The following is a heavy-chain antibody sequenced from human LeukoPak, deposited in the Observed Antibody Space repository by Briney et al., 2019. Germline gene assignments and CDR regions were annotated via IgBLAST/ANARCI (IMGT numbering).Heavy chain of an antibody. Sequence: SQTLSLTCAMSGGSISSGAYSWSWLRQPPGKGLEWIGYIYHSGSTYYNPSLKSRVTMSVDTSKNQFSLKLSSVTAADTAVYYCARPYYDSSGYYHDAFDIWGQGTMVTVSS. V-gene: IGHV4-30-4*07. J-gene: IGHJ3*02. D-gene: IGHD3-22*01. CDR3: ARPYYDSSGYYHDAFDI. CDR1: GGSISSGAYS. CDR2: IYHSGST.